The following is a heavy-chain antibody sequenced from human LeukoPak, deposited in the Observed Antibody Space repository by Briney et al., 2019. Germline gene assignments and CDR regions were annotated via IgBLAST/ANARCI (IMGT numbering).Heavy chain of an antibody. CDR3: AKDEYSSSFDY. CDR1: GFTFSSCA. CDR2: ISGSGSST. V-gene: IGHV3-23*01. Sequence: GGSLRLSCAASGFTFSSCAMSWVRQAPGKGLEWVSGISGSGSSTFYADSVKGRFTISRDISKNTLYLQMNSLRAEDTAVYYCAKDEYSSSFDYWGQGTLVTVPS. J-gene: IGHJ4*02. D-gene: IGHD6-6*01.